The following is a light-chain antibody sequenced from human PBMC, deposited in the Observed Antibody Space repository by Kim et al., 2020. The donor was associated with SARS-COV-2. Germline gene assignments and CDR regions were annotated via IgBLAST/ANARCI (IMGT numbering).Light chain of an antibody. V-gene: IGKV3-15*01. CDR1: QSVSSK. CDR2: GAS. J-gene: IGKJ5*01. CDR3: QQYSNWPSIT. Sequence: SPGERATLSGRASQSVSSKVAWYQQKPGQAPRLLIYGASTRATGIPARLSGSGSGTEFTLTISSLQSEDFAVYYCQQYSNWPSITFGQGTRLEIK.